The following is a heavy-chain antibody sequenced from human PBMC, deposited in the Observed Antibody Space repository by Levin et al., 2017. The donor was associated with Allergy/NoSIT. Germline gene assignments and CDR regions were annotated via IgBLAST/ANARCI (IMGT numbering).Heavy chain of an antibody. V-gene: IGHV3-9*01. CDR2: ISWNSGSI. CDR3: ARPGDYDAFDS. CDR1: GFTFDDYA. J-gene: IGHJ3*02. D-gene: IGHD4-11*01. Sequence: GGSLRLSCAASGFTFDDYAMHWVRQAPGKGLEWVSGISWNSGSIGYADSVKGRFTISRDNAKNSLYLQMNSLRAEDTALYYCARPGDYDAFDSWGQGTMVTVSS.